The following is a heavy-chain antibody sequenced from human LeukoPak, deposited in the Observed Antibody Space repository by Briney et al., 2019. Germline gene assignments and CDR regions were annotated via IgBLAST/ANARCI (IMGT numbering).Heavy chain of an antibody. V-gene: IGHV3-9*01. CDR2: INWNSDSI. D-gene: IGHD1-1*01. Sequence: GGSLRLSCAVSGFTFDDYAMHWVRQVPGKGLEWVSGINWNSDSIGYADSVKGRFTTSRGNAQNSLFLQMNSLRAEDTAVYYCARGSSFTTATSALFESWGQGTLVTVSS. CDR3: ARGSSFTTATSALFES. J-gene: IGHJ4*02. CDR1: GFTFDDYA.